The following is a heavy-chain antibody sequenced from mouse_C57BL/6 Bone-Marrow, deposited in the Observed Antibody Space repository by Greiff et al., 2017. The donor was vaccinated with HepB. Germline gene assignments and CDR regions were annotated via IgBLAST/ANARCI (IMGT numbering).Heavy chain of an antibody. CDR3: ARLGTTVVATDWYFDV. D-gene: IGHD1-1*01. V-gene: IGHV1-81*01. J-gene: IGHJ1*03. CDR1: GYTFTSYG. CDR2: IYPRSGNT. Sequence: QVQLQQSGAELARPGASVKLSCKASGYTFTSYGISWVKQRTGQGLEWIGEIYPRSGNTYYNEKFKGKATLTADKSSSTAYMELRSLTSEDSAVYFCARLGTTVVATDWYFDVWGTGTTVTVSS.